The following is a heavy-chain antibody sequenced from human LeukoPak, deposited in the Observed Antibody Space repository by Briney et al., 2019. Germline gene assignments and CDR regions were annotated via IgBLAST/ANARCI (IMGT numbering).Heavy chain of an antibody. V-gene: IGHV3-30*18. CDR1: GFTFSSYG. J-gene: IGHJ4*02. D-gene: IGHD3-22*01. CDR3: AKDAITYHSSGYYYGDY. CDR2: ISYDGSNK. Sequence: PGRSLRLSCAASGFTFSSYGMHGVGQPPPKGLEGVAGISYDGSNKYYADSVQGRFTISRDNSKNTLYLQMNRLRAEDTAVYYCAKDAITYHSSGYYYGDYWGQGTLVTVSS.